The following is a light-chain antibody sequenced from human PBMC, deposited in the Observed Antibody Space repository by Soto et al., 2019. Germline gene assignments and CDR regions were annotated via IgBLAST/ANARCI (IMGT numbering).Light chain of an antibody. CDR3: QQSYSTPPT. J-gene: IGKJ1*01. V-gene: IGKV1-39*01. CDR2: STS. CDR1: QSISSY. Sequence: IPMTQSPSSLSACVGDRVTITCRASQSISSYLNWYQQKPGKAPKLLIYSTSNLRSGVPSRFSGSGSGTDFTLTISSLQPEDFATYYCQQSYSTPPTFGQGTNADIK.